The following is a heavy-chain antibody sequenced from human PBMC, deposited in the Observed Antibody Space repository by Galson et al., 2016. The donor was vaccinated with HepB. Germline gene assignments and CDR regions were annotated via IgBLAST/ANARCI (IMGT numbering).Heavy chain of an antibody. V-gene: IGHV3-48*02. CDR2: ISSGSSPI. D-gene: IGHD3-3*01. J-gene: IGHJ6*02. CDR1: GFTFSTFG. Sequence: SLRLSCAASGFTFSTFGMNWVRQAPGQGLEWVSYISSGSSPIHYADSVRGRFTISRDNAKNSLYLQMNSLRDDDTAVYYCVTDFWPTEVGWGQGTTVIVSS. CDR3: VTDFWPTEVG.